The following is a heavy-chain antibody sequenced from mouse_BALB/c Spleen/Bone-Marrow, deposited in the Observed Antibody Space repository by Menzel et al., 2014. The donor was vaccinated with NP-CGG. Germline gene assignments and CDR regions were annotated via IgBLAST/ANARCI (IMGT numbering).Heavy chain of an antibody. CDR3: AREVRAPWYAMDY. D-gene: IGHD2-14*01. V-gene: IGHV1-67*01. CDR2: ISTYNGNT. CDR1: GYTFTDYA. Sequence: VKLVESGPEVVRPGVSVKISCKGSGYTFTDYAMHWVKQSHAKSLEWIGVISTYNGNTNYNQKFKGKATMTVDKSSSTAYMELARLTSEDSAIYYCAREVRAPWYAMDYRGQGTSVTVSS. J-gene: IGHJ4*01.